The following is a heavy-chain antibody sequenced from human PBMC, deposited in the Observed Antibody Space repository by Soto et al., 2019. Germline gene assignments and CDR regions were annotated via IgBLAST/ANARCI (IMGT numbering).Heavy chain of an antibody. D-gene: IGHD2-2*01. Sequence: QIQLVQSGSEVRMPGASVKVSCKASGYIFTTYSITWVRQAPGQGLEWMGWVSASNGKTNYAQKFEDRVTMTTDTSTTTAYMELRSLRSDDTAVYYCAREAFGFQASLFDPWGQGTLVTVSS. CDR1: GYIFTTYS. CDR3: AREAFGFQASLFDP. CDR2: VSASNGKT. J-gene: IGHJ5*02. V-gene: IGHV1-18*01.